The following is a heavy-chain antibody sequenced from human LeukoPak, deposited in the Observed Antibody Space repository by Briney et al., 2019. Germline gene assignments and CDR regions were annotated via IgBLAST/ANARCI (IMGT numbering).Heavy chain of an antibody. CDR2: INHSGST. D-gene: IGHD6-13*01. CDR3: ASLSAAAGSFDY. Sequence: SETLSLTCAVYGGSFSGYYWSWIRQPPGKGLEWIGEINHSGSTNYNPSLKSRVTISVDTSKNQFSLKLSSVTAADTAAYYCASLSAAAGSFDYWGQGTLVTVSS. V-gene: IGHV4-34*01. J-gene: IGHJ4*02. CDR1: GGSFSGYY.